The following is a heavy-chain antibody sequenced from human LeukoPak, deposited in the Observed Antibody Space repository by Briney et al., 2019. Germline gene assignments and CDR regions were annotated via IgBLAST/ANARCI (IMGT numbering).Heavy chain of an antibody. V-gene: IGHV1-2*02. Sequence: ASVKVSCKASGYTFTGYYMHWVRRAPGQGLEWMGWINPNSGGTNYAQKFQARVTMTRDTSISIAYMELSRLRSDDTAVYYCARDLTGTILGYWGQGTLVTVSS. J-gene: IGHJ4*02. CDR1: GYTFTGYY. D-gene: IGHD1-7*01. CDR3: ARDLTGTILGY. CDR2: INPNSGGT.